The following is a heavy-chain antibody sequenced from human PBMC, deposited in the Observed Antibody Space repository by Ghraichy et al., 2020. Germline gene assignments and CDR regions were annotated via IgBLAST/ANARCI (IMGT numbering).Heavy chain of an antibody. CDR3: ARDLGGGWYFDY. Sequence: GGSLRLSCAASGFIFSGYWMSWVRQAPGKGPEWVANIKKDGSEKYYVDSEKGRFTISRDNAKNSLNLQMNSLRAEDTAVYYCARDLGGGWYFDYWGQGALVTVSS. J-gene: IGHJ4*02. D-gene: IGHD6-19*01. CDR2: IKKDGSEK. CDR1: GFIFSGYW. V-gene: IGHV3-7*01.